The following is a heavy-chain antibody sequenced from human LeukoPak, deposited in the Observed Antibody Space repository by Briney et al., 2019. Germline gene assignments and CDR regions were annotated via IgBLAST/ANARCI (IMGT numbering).Heavy chain of an antibody. CDR3: ATERSTGDYTSFDY. CDR2: IYYSGST. V-gene: IGHV4-39*02. D-gene: IGHD3/OR15-3a*01. J-gene: IGHJ4*02. Sequence: SETLSLTCTVSGGSISSSRYYWGWIRQPPGKGLEWIGNIYYSGSTYYNPSLKSRVTISADTSKNQFSLKLSSVTAADTAVYYCATERSTGDYTSFDYWGQGTLVTVSS. CDR1: GGSISSSRYY.